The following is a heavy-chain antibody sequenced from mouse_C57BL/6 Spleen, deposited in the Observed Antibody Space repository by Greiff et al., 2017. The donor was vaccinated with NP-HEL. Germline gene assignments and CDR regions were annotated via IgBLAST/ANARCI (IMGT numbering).Heavy chain of an antibody. CDR2: IYPGSGST. CDR1: GYTFTGYW. J-gene: IGHJ2*01. CDR3: ARRGEDY. V-gene: IGHV1-55*01. Sequence: QVQLQQPGAELVKPGASVKMSCKASGYTFTGYWITWVKQRPEQGLEWIGDIYPGSGSTNYNEKLKSKATLTVDTSSSTAFLQLSSLTSEDSAVYYCARRGEDYWGQGTTLTVSS.